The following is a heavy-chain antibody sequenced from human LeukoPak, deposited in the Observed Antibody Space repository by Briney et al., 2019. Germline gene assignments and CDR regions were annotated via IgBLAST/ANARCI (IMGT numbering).Heavy chain of an antibody. CDR3: TTDQGSIYYFDY. Sequence: PGGSLRLSCAASGFTFSNAWMGWVRQAPGKGLEWVGSIKRKGDGGTTDYAAPVRGRFSISRDDSRNTLYLQMNSLKTWDTAVYYCTTDQGSIYYFDYWGQGTLVTVSS. J-gene: IGHJ4*02. V-gene: IGHV3-15*01. CDR1: GFTFSNAW. CDR2: IKRKGDGGTT. D-gene: IGHD2/OR15-2a*01.